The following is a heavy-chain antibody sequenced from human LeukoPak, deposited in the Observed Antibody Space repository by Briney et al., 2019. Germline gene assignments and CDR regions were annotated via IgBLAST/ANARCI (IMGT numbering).Heavy chain of an antibody. D-gene: IGHD3-22*01. CDR1: GGSISSYY. Sequence: SETLSLTCIVSGGSISSYYWNWIRQPPGKGLEWIGFIYYSGSTNDNPSLKSRVTISIDTSKNQFSLKLSTVTAADTAVYYCATPYVFYYNSGYLFWGQGTLVTVSS. CDR2: IYYSGST. J-gene: IGHJ4*02. V-gene: IGHV4-59*01. CDR3: ATPYVFYYNSGYLF.